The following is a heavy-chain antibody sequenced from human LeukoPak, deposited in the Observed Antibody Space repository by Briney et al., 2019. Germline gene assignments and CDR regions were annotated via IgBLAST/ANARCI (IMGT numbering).Heavy chain of an antibody. CDR2: ISLTGLT. D-gene: IGHD2-15*01. CDR3: ARDVVVVAATEQLNWFDP. Sequence: SGTLSLTCGVSGGSISNTNWWSWVRQPPGQGLEWIGEISLTGLTHYNPSLESRVTVSLDKSKNQLSLNLTSVTAADTAVYYCARDVVVVAATEQLNWFDPWGQGTLVTVSS. J-gene: IGHJ5*02. CDR1: GGSISNTNW. V-gene: IGHV4-4*02.